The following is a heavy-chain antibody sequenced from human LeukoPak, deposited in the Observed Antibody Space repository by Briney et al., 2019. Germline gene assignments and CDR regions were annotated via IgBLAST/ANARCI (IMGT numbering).Heavy chain of an antibody. CDR1: GFTFSSYW. J-gene: IGHJ3*01. D-gene: IGHD5-18*01. CDR3: ARDWRAMNAFDV. Sequence: GGSLRLSCAASGFTFSSYWMHWVRQVPGKGPVWVSHINTDGSSTTYADSVKGRFTISRDNAKNTLYLQMNSLRAEDTAVYYCARDWRAMNAFDVWGQGTMVTVSS. CDR2: INTDGSST. V-gene: IGHV3-74*01.